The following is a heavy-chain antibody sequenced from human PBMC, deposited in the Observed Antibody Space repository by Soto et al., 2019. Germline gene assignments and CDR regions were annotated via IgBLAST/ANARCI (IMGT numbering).Heavy chain of an antibody. CDR2: IIPIFGTA. D-gene: IGHD3-9*01. V-gene: IGHV1-69*13. CDR3: ARDALLTGHQKPHDAFDI. Sequence: SVKVSCKASGGTFSSYAISWVRQAPGQGLEWMGGIIPIFGTANYAQKFQGRVTITADESTSTAYMELSSLRSEDTAVYYCARDALLTGHQKPHDAFDIWGQGTMVTVSS. J-gene: IGHJ3*02. CDR1: GGTFSSYA.